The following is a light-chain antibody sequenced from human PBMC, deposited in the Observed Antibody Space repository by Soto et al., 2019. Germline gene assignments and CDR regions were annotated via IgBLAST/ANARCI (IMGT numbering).Light chain of an antibody. V-gene: IGKV3-20*01. CDR2: GAS. CDR1: QSFTTSQ. CDR3: QHYNSYSEA. Sequence: EIVLTQSPGTLSLSPGERATLFCRASQSFTTSQLAWYQQRPGQAPRVLIFGASRRATGIPDRFSGSGSGTDFTLTISRLEPEDFATYYCQHYNSYSEAFGQGTKVELK. J-gene: IGKJ1*01.